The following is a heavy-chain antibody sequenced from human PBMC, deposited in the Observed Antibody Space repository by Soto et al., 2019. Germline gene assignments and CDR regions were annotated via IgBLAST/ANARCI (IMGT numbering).Heavy chain of an antibody. CDR3: ARDRSDWNYHYYGTDV. V-gene: IGHV1-18*04. CDR1: GYTVTSYG. J-gene: IGHJ6*02. Sequence: ASVKVSCKASGYTVTSYGISWVRQAPGQGLEWMGWISAYNGNTNYAQKLQGRVTMTTDTSTSTAYMELRSLRSDDTAVYYCARDRSDWNYHYYGTDVWGQGTTVTVSS. D-gene: IGHD1-1*01. CDR2: ISAYNGNT.